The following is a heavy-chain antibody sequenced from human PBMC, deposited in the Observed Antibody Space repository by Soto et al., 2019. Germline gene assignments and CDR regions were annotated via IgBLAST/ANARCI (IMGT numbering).Heavy chain of an antibody. CDR2: IYYTGHT. CDR3: ARGPVGTPLLFAFGL. Sequence: QVQLQESGPGLVKPSETLSLTCTVSGGIIRGYYWSWVRQSPQKGLEWIGYIYYTGHTNYNPSLKRRVTILMDTSMTQISLNLTSMTASDTAVYYCARGPVGTPLLFAFGLWRQGTMVTVSS. CDR1: GGIIRGYY. D-gene: IGHD3-10*01. V-gene: IGHV4-59*01. J-gene: IGHJ3*01.